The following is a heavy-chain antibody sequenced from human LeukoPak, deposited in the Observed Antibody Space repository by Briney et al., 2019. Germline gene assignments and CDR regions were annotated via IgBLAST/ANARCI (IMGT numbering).Heavy chain of an antibody. CDR2: INPNSGAT. Sequence: GASVKVSCKASGYTFTSYAMHWVRQAPGQGLEWMGWINPNSGATNYAQKLQGRVTMTMETSISTAYMELSRLRSDDTAVYYCARDSGSGYSDYWGQGTLVTVSS. D-gene: IGHD5-12*01. J-gene: IGHJ4*02. CDR3: ARDSGSGYSDY. V-gene: IGHV1-2*02. CDR1: GYTFTSYA.